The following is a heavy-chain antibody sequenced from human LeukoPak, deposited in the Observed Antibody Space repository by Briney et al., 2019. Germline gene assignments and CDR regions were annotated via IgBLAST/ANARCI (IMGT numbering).Heavy chain of an antibody. CDR2: IYHSGST. CDR3: ARVGEEAYFDY. CDR1: GGSISSGGYS. J-gene: IGHJ4*02. V-gene: IGHV4-30-2*01. Sequence: SETLSLTCAVSGGSISSGGYSWSWIRQPPGKGLEWIGYIYHSGSTYYNPSLKSRVTISVDRSKNQFSLKLSSVTAADTAVYYCARVGEEAYFDYWGQGTPVTVSS.